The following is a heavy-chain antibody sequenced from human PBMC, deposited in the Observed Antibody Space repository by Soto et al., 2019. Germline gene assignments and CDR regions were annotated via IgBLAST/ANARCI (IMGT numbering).Heavy chain of an antibody. D-gene: IGHD3-10*01. Sequence: GASVKVSCKASGYTFTSYGISWVRQAPGQGLEWMGWISAYNSNTNYAQKLQGRVTMTTDTSTSTAYMELRSLRSDDTAVYYCAREGRRVHPVGDYYYYYGMDVWGQGTTVTVSS. V-gene: IGHV1-18*01. J-gene: IGHJ6*02. CDR2: ISAYNSNT. CDR3: AREGRRVHPVGDYYYYYGMDV. CDR1: GYTFTSYG.